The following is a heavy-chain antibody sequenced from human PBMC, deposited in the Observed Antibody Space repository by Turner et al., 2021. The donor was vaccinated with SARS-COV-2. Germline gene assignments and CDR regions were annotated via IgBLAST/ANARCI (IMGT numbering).Heavy chain of an antibody. Sequence: EEYLVQSGGGLVQPGGSMRLPCPASGFTCSSYWMHWVRQVPGKGLGWVSHLDSDGTNAAYADSVKGRFTISRDNTKNTLYLQMNSLRAEDTAVYFCAALAAPRDYWGQGTQVTVSS. V-gene: IGHV3-74*01. CDR1: GFTCSSYW. J-gene: IGHJ4*02. CDR3: AALAAPRDY. CDR2: LDSDGTNA. D-gene: IGHD2-15*01.